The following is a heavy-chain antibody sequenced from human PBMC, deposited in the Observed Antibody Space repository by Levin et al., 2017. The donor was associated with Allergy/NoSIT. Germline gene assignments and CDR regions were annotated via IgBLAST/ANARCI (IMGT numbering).Heavy chain of an antibody. J-gene: IGHJ5*02. D-gene: IGHD2-15*01. CDR3: ARAGGPRGCSGGSCYAGWFDP. V-gene: IGHV1-69*06. Sequence: SVKVSCKASGGTFSSYAISWVRQAPGQGLEWMGGIIPIFGTANYAQKFQGRVTITADKSTSTAYMELSSLRSEDTAVYYCARAGGPRGCSGGSCYAGWFDPWGQGTLVTVSS. CDR1: GGTFSSYA. CDR2: IIPIFGTA.